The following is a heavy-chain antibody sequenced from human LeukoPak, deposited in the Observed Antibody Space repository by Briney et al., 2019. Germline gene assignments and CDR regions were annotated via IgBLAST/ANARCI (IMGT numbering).Heavy chain of an antibody. CDR3: ASNWGAGVTYYYYGMDV. CDR2: INPNSGGT. J-gene: IGHJ6*02. V-gene: IGHV1-2*06. CDR1: GYTFTGNY. Sequence: ASVKVSCKASGYTFTGNYMHWVRQAPGQGLEWMGRINPNSGGTNYAQKFQGRVTMTRDTSISTAYMELSRLRSDDTAVYYCASNWGAGVTYYYYGMDVWGQGTTVTVSS. D-gene: IGHD7-27*01.